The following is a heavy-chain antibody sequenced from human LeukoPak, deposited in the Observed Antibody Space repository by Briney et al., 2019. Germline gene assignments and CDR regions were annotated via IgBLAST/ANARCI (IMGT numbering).Heavy chain of an antibody. CDR2: IRNKAFGGTT. Sequence: GGSLRLACTTSGFTFGDYTMSWFRQAPGKGLEWVGFIRNKAFGGTTEYAASVKGRFTISRDDSKNIAYLQMNSLRAEDTAVYYCAKDPPNYYDSTGPDAFDIWGQGTMVTVSS. J-gene: IGHJ3*02. V-gene: IGHV3-49*03. D-gene: IGHD3-22*01. CDR3: AKDPPNYYDSTGPDAFDI. CDR1: GFTFGDYT.